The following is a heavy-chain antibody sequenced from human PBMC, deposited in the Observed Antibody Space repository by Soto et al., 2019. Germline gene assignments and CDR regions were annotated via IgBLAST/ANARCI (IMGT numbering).Heavy chain of an antibody. Sequence: GASVKVSCKASGYTFTSYGISWVRQAPGQGLEWMGWISAYNGNTNYAQKLQGRVTMATDTSTSTAYMELRSLRSDDTAVYYCARDEYYYDSSGNYLYYFEYWGQGTLVTVSS. CDR3: ARDEYYYDSSGNYLYYFEY. D-gene: IGHD3-22*01. CDR2: ISAYNGNT. J-gene: IGHJ4*02. V-gene: IGHV1-18*01. CDR1: GYTFTSYG.